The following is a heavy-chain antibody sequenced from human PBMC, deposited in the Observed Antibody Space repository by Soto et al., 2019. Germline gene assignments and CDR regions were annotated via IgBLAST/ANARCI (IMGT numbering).Heavy chain of an antibody. V-gene: IGHV3-21*04. CDR1: GFTFSSYS. D-gene: IGHD3-22*01. CDR3: AKDATMIGVVISLFE. Sequence: GGSLRLSCSASGFTFSSYSMNWVRQAPGKGLEWVSSISGSSSYIYYADSVKGRFTISRDNAKNTLYLQMNSLRAEDTAVYYCAKDATMIGVVISLFEWGQGSLVTVSS. J-gene: IGHJ4*02. CDR2: ISGSSSYI.